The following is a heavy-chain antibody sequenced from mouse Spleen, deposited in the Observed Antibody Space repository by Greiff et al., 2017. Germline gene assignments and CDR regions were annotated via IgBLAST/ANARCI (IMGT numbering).Heavy chain of an antibody. D-gene: IGHD4-1*01. J-gene: IGHJ3*01. CDR2: IYPRSGNT. CDR3: ARENWAAWFAY. Sequence: QVQLQQSGAELARPGASVKLSCKASGYTFTSYGISWVKQRTGQGLEWIGEIYPRSGNTYYNEKFKGKATLTADKSSSTAYMELRSLTSEDSAVYFCARENWAAWFAYWGQGTLVTVSA. V-gene: IGHV1-81*01. CDR1: GYTFTSYG.